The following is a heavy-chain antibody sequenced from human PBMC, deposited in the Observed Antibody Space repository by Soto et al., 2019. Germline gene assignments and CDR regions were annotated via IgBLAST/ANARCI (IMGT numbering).Heavy chain of an antibody. CDR1: GGSISSYY. Sequence: QVQLQESGPGLVKPSETLSLTCTVSGGSISSYYWSWIRQPPGKGLEWIGYIYYSGSTNYNPSLKSRVPISVDTSKTQFSLKLSSVTAADTAVYYCARGGYCSGGSCYWFDPWGQGTLVTVSS. D-gene: IGHD2-15*01. CDR2: IYYSGST. V-gene: IGHV4-59*01. CDR3: ARGGYCSGGSCYWFDP. J-gene: IGHJ5*02.